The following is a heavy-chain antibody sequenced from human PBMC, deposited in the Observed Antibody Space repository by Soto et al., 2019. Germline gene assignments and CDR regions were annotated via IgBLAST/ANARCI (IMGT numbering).Heavy chain of an antibody. CDR2: ISSDGTTT. D-gene: IGHD2-21*01. CDR1: GFTLSCCW. Sequence: PGGSLRLSCAAFGFTLSCCWMHWVRQAPGKGPVWVSRISSDGTTTNYADSVKGRFTVSRDNAKNTLYLQMNSLRDEDAAVYYCTTFGGNSPTWGQGTVVTVSS. V-gene: IGHV3-74*01. CDR3: TTFGGNSPT. J-gene: IGHJ5*02.